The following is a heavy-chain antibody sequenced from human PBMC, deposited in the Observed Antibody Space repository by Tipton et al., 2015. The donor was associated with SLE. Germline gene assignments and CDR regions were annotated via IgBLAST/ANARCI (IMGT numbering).Heavy chain of an antibody. V-gene: IGHV3-15*01. Sequence: SLRLSCAASGFTFSNAWMSWVRQAPGKGLDWVGRIKSKTDGGTTDYAAPVKGRFTISRDDSKNTLYLQINSLKTEDTAVYYCTTDRGHGSSHYWGQGTLVTVSS. CDR1: GFTFSNAW. CDR3: TTDRGHGSSHY. CDR2: IKSKTDGGTT. D-gene: IGHD6-13*01. J-gene: IGHJ4*02.